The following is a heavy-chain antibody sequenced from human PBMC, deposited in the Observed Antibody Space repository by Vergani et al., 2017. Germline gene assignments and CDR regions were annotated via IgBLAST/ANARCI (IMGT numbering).Heavy chain of an antibody. V-gene: IGHV4-34*01. J-gene: IGHJ5*02. CDR2: IYYSGST. Sequence: QVQLQQWGAGLLKPSETLSLTCAVYGGSFSGYYWSWIRQPPGKGLEWIGSIYYSGSTYYNPSLKSRVTISVDTSKNQFSLKLSSVTAADTAVYYCAGGQYQLLLFWFDPWGQGTLVTVSS. CDR3: AGGQYQLLLFWFDP. D-gene: IGHD2-2*01. CDR1: GGSFSGYY.